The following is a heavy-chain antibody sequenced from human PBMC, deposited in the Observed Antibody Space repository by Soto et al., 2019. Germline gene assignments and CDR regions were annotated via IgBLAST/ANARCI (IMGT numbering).Heavy chain of an antibody. J-gene: IGHJ4*02. V-gene: IGHV3-30*18. CDR1: GFTFSSYG. CDR3: AKDGNWLDVYFDV. CDR2: ISYDGSNK. D-gene: IGHD6-19*01. Sequence: GGSLRLSCAASGFTFSSYGMHWVRQAPGKGLEWVAVISYDGSNKYYADSVKGRFTISRDNSKNTLYLHMTNLRAEDTAVYYCAKDGNWLDVYFDVWGQGTPVTV.